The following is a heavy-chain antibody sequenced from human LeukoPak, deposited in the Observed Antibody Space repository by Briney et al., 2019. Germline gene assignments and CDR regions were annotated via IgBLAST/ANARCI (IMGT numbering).Heavy chain of an antibody. J-gene: IGHJ4*02. V-gene: IGHV6-1*01. CDR2: XXYRSKWYN. CDR3: ARDPVYCTNGVCYTGFDY. D-gene: IGHD2-8*01. CDR1: GDSVSSNSAA. Sequence: SQTLSLTCAISGDSVSSNSAAWNWIRQSPSRGLXXLGXXXYRSKWYNDYAVSVKSRITINPDTSKNQFSLQLNSVTPEDTAVYYCARDPVYCTNGVCYTGFDYWGQGTLVTVSS.